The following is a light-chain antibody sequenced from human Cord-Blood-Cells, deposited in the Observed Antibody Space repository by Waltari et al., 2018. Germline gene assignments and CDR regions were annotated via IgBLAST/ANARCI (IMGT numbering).Light chain of an antibody. V-gene: IGKV1-8*01. CDR1: KGISSY. CDR3: QQYYSYPYT. J-gene: IGKJ2*01. CDR2: AAS. Sequence: ALRMTQSPSSFSASTGDRVTSTCRASKGISSYFAWYQQKPGKAPTLLIYAASTVQSGVPSRFSGSGSGTDFTLTISCLQSEDCATYYCQQYYSYPYTFGQGTKLEIK.